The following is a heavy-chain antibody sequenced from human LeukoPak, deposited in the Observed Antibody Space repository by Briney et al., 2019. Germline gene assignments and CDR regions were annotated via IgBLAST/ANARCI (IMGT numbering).Heavy chain of an antibody. J-gene: IGHJ4*02. CDR1: GGSISSYY. D-gene: IGHD2-2*01. CDR3: ARIGDCSSTSCLGDFDY. CDR2: IYYSGST. V-gene: IGHV4-59*01. Sequence: PSETLSLTCTVSGGSISSYYWSWIRQPPGKGLEWIGYIYYSGSTNYNPSLKSRVTISVDTSKNQFSLKLNSVTAADTAVYYCARIGDCSSTSCLGDFDYWGQGTLVTVSS.